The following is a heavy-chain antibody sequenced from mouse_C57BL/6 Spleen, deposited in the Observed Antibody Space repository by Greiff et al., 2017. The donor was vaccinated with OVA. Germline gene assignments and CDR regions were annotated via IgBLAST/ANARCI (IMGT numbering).Heavy chain of an antibody. CDR2: ISSGSSTI. CDR3: ARGLLLDY. Sequence: DVKLVESGGGLVKPGGSLKLSCAASGFTFSDYGMHWVRQAPEKGLEWVAYISSGSSTIYYADTVKGRFTISRDKAKNTLFLHMTSLRSEDTAMYYCARGLLLDYWGQGTTLTVSS. CDR1: GFTFSDYG. V-gene: IGHV5-17*01. J-gene: IGHJ2*01. D-gene: IGHD2-3*01.